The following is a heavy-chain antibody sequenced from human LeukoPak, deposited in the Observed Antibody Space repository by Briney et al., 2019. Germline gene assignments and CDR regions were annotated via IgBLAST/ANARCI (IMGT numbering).Heavy chain of an antibody. CDR2: IGTSGDT. Sequence: GGSLRLSCTASGFTFSTYPLTWVRQAPGKGPEWVSTIGTSGDTYYADSVKGRFAISRDNSNNALYLHMNSLRAEDAAVYYCAKSKIVQGRGYFDLWGRGTLVTVSS. CDR3: AKSKIVQGRGYFDL. CDR1: GFTFSTYP. J-gene: IGHJ2*01. V-gene: IGHV3-23*01. D-gene: IGHD1-26*01.